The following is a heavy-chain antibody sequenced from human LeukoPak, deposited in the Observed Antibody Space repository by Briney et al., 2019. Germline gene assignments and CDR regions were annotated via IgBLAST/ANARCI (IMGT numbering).Heavy chain of an antibody. CDR3: ARGLGVVTAQSEQPKPRYFDL. V-gene: IGHV1-18*01. CDR1: GYTSISYG. Sequence: ASVKVSCEASGYTSISYGISWVRQAPGQGLEWMGWISGYNGNTNYAQNLQGRVTMTTDTSTSTAYMELRSLRSDDTAVYYCARGLGVVTAQSEQPKPRYFDLWGRGTQVTVSS. D-gene: IGHD2-21*02. J-gene: IGHJ2*01. CDR2: ISGYNGNT.